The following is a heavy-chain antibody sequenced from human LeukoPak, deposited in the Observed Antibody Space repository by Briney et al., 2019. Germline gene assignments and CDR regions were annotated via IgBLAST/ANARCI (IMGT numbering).Heavy chain of an antibody. Sequence: GGSLRLSCVGSDFTFANYAMTWVRLTPGKGLEWVSSIKGSGSYAMYADSVSGRFTTSRDNCRNTIFLQMTSLRAEDTAIYYCGRDPNGDYIGAFEFWGLGTLVSVSS. CDR2: IKGSGSYA. V-gene: IGHV3-23*01. J-gene: IGHJ3*01. CDR1: DFTFANYA. D-gene: IGHD4-17*01. CDR3: GRDPNGDYIGAFEF.